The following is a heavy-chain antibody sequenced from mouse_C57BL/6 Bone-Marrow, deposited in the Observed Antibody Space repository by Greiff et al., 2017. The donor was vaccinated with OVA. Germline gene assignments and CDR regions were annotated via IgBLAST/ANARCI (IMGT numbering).Heavy chain of an antibody. CDR1: GFTFSDYY. J-gene: IGHJ1*03. V-gene: IGHV5-16*01. Sequence: EVNVVDSEGGLVQPGSSMKLSCTASGFTFSDYYMAWVRQVPEKGLEWVANINYDGSSTYYLDSLKSRFIISRDNAKNILYLQMSSLKSEDTATYYCARDNVARYFDVWGTGTTVTVSS. CDR3: ARDNVARYFDV. D-gene: IGHD1-1*01. CDR2: INYDGSST.